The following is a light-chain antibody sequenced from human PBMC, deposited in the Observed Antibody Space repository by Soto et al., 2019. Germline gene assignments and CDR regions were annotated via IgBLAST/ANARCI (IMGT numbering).Light chain of an antibody. CDR1: QSITRF. CDR2: AAS. V-gene: IGKV1-39*01. CDR3: QQNYSPPPIT. J-gene: IGKJ5*01. Sequence: DIQMTQSPSSLSASVGDRVTITCXVSQSITRFLNWYQQKPGKAPKLLIYAASSLQSGVPSRFSGSGSGTDFTLTISSLQPEDFATYYCQQNYSPPPITFGQGTRLEVK.